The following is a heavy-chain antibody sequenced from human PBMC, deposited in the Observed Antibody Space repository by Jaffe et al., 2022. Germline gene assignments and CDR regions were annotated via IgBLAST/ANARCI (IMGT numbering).Heavy chain of an antibody. V-gene: IGHV1-2*02. Sequence: QVQLVQSGAEVKKPGASVKVSCKASGYTFTGYYMHWVRQAPGQGLEWMGWINPNSGGTNYAQKFQGRVTMTRDTSISTAYMELSRLRSDDTAVYYCARKYCSGGSCYSAVDYWGQGTLVTVSS. CDR1: GYTFTGYY. CDR3: ARKYCSGGSCYSAVDY. CDR2: INPNSGGT. J-gene: IGHJ4*02. D-gene: IGHD2-15*01.